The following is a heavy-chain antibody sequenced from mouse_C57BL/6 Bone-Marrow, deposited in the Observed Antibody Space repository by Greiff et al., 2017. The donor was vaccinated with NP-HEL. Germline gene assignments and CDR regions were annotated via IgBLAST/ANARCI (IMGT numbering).Heavy chain of an antibody. D-gene: IGHD1-1*01. Sequence: QVQLKQPGAELVKPGASVKLSCKASGYTFTSYWMHWVQQRPGRGLEWIGRIDPNSGGTKYNEKFKSKATLTVDKPSSTAYMQLSSLTSEDSAVYYCASFYYGSSYWYFDVWGTGTTVTVSS. CDR2: IDPNSGGT. CDR3: ASFYYGSSYWYFDV. CDR1: GYTFTSYW. V-gene: IGHV1-72*01. J-gene: IGHJ1*03.